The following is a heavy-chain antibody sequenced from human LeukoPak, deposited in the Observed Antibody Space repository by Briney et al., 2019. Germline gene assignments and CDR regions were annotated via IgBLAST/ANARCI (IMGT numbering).Heavy chain of an antibody. CDR3: ARERGYCSSTSCYALYYYYGMDV. Sequence: GFLRLSCAASGFTFSSYAMHWVRQAPGKGLEWVAVISYDGSNKYYADSVKGRFTISRDNSKNTLYLQMNSLRAEDTAVYYCARERGYCSSTSCYALYYYYGMDVWGQGTTVTVSS. CDR1: GFTFSSYA. D-gene: IGHD2-2*01. V-gene: IGHV3-30*04. CDR2: ISYDGSNK. J-gene: IGHJ6*02.